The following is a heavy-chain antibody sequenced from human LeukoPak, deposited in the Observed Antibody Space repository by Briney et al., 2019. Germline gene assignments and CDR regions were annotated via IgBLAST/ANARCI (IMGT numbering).Heavy chain of an antibody. D-gene: IGHD3-16*02. Sequence: GGSLRLSCAAPGFTFSDYYMSWIRQAPGKGLEWVSYISSSGSTIYYADSVKGRFTISRDNAKNSLYLQMNSLRAEDTAVYYCARVRGNSRAYYYYMDVWGKGTTVTVSS. V-gene: IGHV3-11*04. CDR2: ISSSGSTI. CDR3: ARVRGNSRAYYYYMDV. J-gene: IGHJ6*03. CDR1: GFTFSDYY.